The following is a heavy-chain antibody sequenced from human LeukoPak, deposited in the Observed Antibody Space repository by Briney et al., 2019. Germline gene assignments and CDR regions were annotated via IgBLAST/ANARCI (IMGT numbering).Heavy chain of an antibody. Sequence: ASVKVSCKASGYTFTGYYMHWVRQAPGQGLEWMGIINPSGGSTSYAQKFQGRVTMTRDTSTSTVYMELSSLRSEDTAVYYCARESYPGSLYGYYYGMDVWGQGTTVTVSS. D-gene: IGHD1-26*01. CDR3: ARESYPGSLYGYYYGMDV. CDR1: GYTFTGYY. CDR2: INPSGGST. J-gene: IGHJ6*02. V-gene: IGHV1-46*01.